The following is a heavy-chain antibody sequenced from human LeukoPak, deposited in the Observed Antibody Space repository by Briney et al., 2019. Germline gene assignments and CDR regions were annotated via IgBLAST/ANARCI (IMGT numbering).Heavy chain of an antibody. CDR1: EFTFTTYG. CDR2: IYYDGSNI. D-gene: IGHD1-1*01. J-gene: IGHJ4*02. CDR3: ARDWKTNSFDY. V-gene: IGHV3-33*01. Sequence: GESLKISCAASEFTFTTYGMHWVRQAPGKGLEWVAFIYYDGSNIYYADYVKGRLTISRDISKNTLYLQMDSLRAEETAIYYCARDWKTNSFDYWGQGTLVTVSS.